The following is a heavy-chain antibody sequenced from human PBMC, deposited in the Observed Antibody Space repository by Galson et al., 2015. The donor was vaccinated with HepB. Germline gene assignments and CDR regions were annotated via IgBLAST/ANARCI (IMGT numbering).Heavy chain of an antibody. D-gene: IGHD1-26*01. CDR2: INPNSGNT. J-gene: IGHJ4*02. CDR1: GSTFTNHD. Sequence: SVTVSCKAPGSTFTNHDVNWVRQATGQGLEWMGWINPNSGNTGYAQRFQGRVTMTRNTSMSTAYMELSSLRSEDTAVYYCARGSSGSYYFDYWGQGTLVTVSS. CDR3: ARGSSGSYYFDY. V-gene: IGHV1-8*01.